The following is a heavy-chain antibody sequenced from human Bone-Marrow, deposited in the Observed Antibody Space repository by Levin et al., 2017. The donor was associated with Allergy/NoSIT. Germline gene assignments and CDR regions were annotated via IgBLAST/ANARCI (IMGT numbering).Heavy chain of an antibody. CDR2: IYTGGST. Sequence: SETLSLTCTVSGGSITSGDHYWSWIRQPAGKGLEWIGRIYTGGSTDYHASFESRATISLATSRSPFSLAMTSMTAADTAIYCCARDSGSNWRDRLGMGWFDPWGQGILVTVSS. V-gene: IGHV4-61*02. J-gene: IGHJ5*02. CDR1: GGSITSGDHY. D-gene: IGHD1-1*01. CDR3: ARDSGSNWRDRLGMGWFDP.